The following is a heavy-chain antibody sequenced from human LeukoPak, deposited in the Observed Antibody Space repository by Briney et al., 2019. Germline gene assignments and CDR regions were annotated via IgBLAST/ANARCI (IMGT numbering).Heavy chain of an antibody. D-gene: IGHD5-12*01. CDR3: ARGERYSGYDSLGDY. CDR1: GFNFSSYA. CDR2: ISGSGGRT. V-gene: IGHV3-23*01. J-gene: IGHJ4*02. Sequence: GGSLRLSCAASGFNFSSYAMSWVRQAPGKGLEWVSGISGSGGRTYYADSVKGRFTISRDNSKNTLYVQMNSLRAEDTAVYYCARGERYSGYDSLGDYWGQGTLVTVSS.